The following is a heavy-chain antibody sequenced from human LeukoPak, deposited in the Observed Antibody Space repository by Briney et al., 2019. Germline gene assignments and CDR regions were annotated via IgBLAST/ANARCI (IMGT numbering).Heavy chain of an antibody. J-gene: IGHJ1*01. CDR3: AMTPYGDYEYFQH. D-gene: IGHD4-17*01. CDR1: GGTFSSYA. V-gene: IGHV1-69*13. CDR2: IIPIFGTA. Sequence: SVKVSCKASGGTFSSYAISWVRQAPGQGLEWMGGIIPIFGTANYAQKFQGRVTITADESTSTAYMELSSLRSEDTAVYYCAMTPYGDYEYFQHWGQGTLVTVSS.